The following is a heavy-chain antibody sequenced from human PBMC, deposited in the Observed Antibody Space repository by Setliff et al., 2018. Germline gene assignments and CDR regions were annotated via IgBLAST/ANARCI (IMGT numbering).Heavy chain of an antibody. CDR3: ARHKVIKKEFIRLTWFDP. D-gene: IGHD3-10*01. Sequence: SETLSLTCTVSSGSISSDNYYWGWIRQPPGKGLEWIGTLSYNGNAYYTPSLKNRVTISGDTSSNQFSLNLNSVTAADTAVYYCARHKVIKKEFIRLTWFDPWGQGTPVTVSS. J-gene: IGHJ5*02. CDR1: SGSISSDNYY. V-gene: IGHV4-39*01. CDR2: LSYNGNA.